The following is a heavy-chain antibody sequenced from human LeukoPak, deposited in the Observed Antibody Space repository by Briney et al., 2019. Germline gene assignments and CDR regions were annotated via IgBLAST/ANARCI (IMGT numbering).Heavy chain of an antibody. J-gene: IGHJ4*02. Sequence: SETLSLTCTVSGGSISSGSYYWGWIRQPPGKGLEWIGSIYYSGSTYYKPSLKSRVTISLDTSKNQFSLKLSSVTAADTAVYYCARAYSPPQWSPFDYWGQGTLVTVSS. CDR1: GGSISSGSYY. CDR2: IYYSGST. D-gene: IGHD6-13*01. V-gene: IGHV4-39*07. CDR3: ARAYSPPQWSPFDY.